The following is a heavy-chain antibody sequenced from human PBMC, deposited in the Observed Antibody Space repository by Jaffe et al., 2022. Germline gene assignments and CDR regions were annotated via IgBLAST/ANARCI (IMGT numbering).Heavy chain of an antibody. CDR1: GFTFSSYE. CDR3: ARARSYYGSGGPYYFDY. V-gene: IGHV3-48*03. D-gene: IGHD3-10*01. Sequence: EVQLVESGGGLVQPGGSLRLSCAASGFTFSSYEMNWVRQAPGKGLEWVSYISSSGSTIYYADSVKGRFTISRDNAKNSLYLQMNSLRAEDTAVYYCARARSYYGSGGPYYFDYWGQGTLVTVSS. CDR2: ISSSGSTI. J-gene: IGHJ4*02.